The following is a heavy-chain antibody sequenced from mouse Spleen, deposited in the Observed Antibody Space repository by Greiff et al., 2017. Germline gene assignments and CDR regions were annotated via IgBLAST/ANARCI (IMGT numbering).Heavy chain of an antibody. Sequence: EVKLQESGPGLVKPSQSLSLTCSVTGYSITSGYYWNWIRQFPGNKLEWMGYISYDGSNNYNPSLKNRISITRDTSKNQFFLKLNSVTTEDTATYYCARGFSYYYYDGSYAYWGQGTTLTVSS. J-gene: IGHJ2*01. V-gene: IGHV3-6*01. CDR3: ARGFSYYYYDGSYAY. D-gene: IGHD1-1*01. CDR2: ISYDGSN. CDR1: GYSITSGYY.